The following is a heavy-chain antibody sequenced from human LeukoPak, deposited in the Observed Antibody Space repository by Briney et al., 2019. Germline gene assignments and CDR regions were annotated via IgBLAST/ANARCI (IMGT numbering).Heavy chain of an antibody. CDR2: ISGSGGIT. CDR3: AKGYNYNDY. V-gene: IGHV3-23*01. D-gene: IGHD5-18*01. Sequence: PGGSLRLSCAASGFTFSSYAMSWVRQAPGKGLEWVSGISGSGGITDYADSVKGRFTISRDNSKNTLNLQMNSLRAEDTAVYYCAKGYNYNDYWGQGTLVTVSS. CDR1: GFTFSSYA. J-gene: IGHJ4*02.